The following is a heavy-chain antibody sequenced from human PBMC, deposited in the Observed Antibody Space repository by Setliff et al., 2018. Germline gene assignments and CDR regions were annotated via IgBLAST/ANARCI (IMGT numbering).Heavy chain of an antibody. Sequence: PGGSLRLSCAAAGFSFGIYEMHWFRQASGEGLQWVSYIYYADSVRGRFTISRDNAKNSLDLQMNSLGAEDSAVYYCARDGVFYAMDFWGQGTTVTVSS. V-gene: IGHV3-48*03. CDR3: ARDGVFYAMDF. CDR2: YI. J-gene: IGHJ6*02. D-gene: IGHD3-10*01. CDR1: GFSFGIYE.